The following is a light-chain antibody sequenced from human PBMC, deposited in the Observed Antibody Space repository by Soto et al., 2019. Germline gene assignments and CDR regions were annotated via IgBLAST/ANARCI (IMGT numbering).Light chain of an antibody. CDR1: QSISSY. Sequence: DIQMAQSPSSLSASVGDRATITCRASQSISSYLNWYQQXPGKAPKLLIYDASSLESGVPSRFSGSGSGTEFTLTISSLQPDDYATYYCQQYNDYITFGQGTRLEIK. CDR2: DAS. J-gene: IGKJ5*01. V-gene: IGKV1-5*01. CDR3: QQYNDYIT.